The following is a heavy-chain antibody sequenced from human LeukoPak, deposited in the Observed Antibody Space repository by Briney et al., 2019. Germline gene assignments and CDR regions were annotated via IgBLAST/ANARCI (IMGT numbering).Heavy chain of an antibody. J-gene: IGHJ4*02. D-gene: IGHD1-26*01. CDR2: IWYDGSNK. V-gene: IGHV3-33*01. CDR1: GFSFSSYG. Sequence: GGSLRLSCAASGFSFSSYGMHWVRQAPGKGLEWVAVIWYDGSNKYYADSVKGRFTISRDNSKNTLYLQMNSLRAEDTAVYYCARGSGSYWDYHYFDYWGQGPLVTVSS. CDR3: ARGSGSYWDYHYFDY.